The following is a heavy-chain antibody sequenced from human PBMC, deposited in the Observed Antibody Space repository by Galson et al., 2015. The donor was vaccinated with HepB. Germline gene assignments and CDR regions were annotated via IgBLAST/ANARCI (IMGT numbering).Heavy chain of an antibody. CDR3: ARRGGLLDRYPFDY. CDR1: GYTFTSYG. Sequence: SVKVSCKASGYTFTSYGISWVRQAPGQGLEWMGWISAYNANTNYAQKLQGRVTMTTDTSTSTAYMELRSLRSDDTAVYYCARRGGLLDRYPFDYWGQGTLVTVSS. J-gene: IGHJ4*02. V-gene: IGHV1-18*01. D-gene: IGHD3-16*01. CDR2: ISAYNANT.